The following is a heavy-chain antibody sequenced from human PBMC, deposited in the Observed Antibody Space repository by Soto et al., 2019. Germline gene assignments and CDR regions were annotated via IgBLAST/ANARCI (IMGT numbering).Heavy chain of an antibody. J-gene: IGHJ5*02. CDR2: INHSGST. CDR3: ARVRNYGDYGWFDH. Sequence: SETLSLTCAVYGGSFRGYYWSWIRQPPGKGLEWIGEINHSGSTNYNPTLKSRFTISVDTSKNQFSQKLSSVTAADTAVYYCARVRNYGDYGWFDHWGQGTLVTVSS. CDR1: GGSFRGYY. V-gene: IGHV4-34*01. D-gene: IGHD4-17*01.